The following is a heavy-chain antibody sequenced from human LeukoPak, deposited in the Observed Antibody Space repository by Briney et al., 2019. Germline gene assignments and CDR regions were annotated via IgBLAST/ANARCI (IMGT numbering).Heavy chain of an antibody. CDR3: ARTTGYTYASNWFDP. J-gene: IGHJ5*02. D-gene: IGHD5-18*01. CDR2: IYYSGST. V-gene: IGHV4-59*08. CDR1: GGSISSYY. Sequence: SETLSLTCTVSGGSISSYYWSWIRQPPGKGLEWIGYIYYSGSTNYNPSLESRLTISIDTSKNQFSLKLSSVTAADTAVYYCARTTGYTYASNWFDPWGQGTLVTVSS.